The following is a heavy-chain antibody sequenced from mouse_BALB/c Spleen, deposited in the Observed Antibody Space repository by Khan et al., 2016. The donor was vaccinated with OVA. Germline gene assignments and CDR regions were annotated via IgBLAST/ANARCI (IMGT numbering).Heavy chain of an antibody. J-gene: IGHJ2*01. CDR3: ARVYGSSGVDY. CDR1: GFTFSNYA. D-gene: IGHD1-1*01. CDR2: IGSCGSN. V-gene: IGHV5-6-5*01. Sequence: EVQLVESGGGLVKPGGSLKLSCAASGFTFSNYAMSWVRQTPAKRLEWVASIGSCGSNYYPASVKGRFTTSSGNAWNILYLQMSSMRSDDTAMYYCARVYGSSGVDYWGQGTTLTVSS.